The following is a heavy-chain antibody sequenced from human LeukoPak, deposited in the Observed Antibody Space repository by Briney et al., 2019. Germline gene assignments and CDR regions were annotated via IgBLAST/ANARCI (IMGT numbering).Heavy chain of an antibody. CDR1: GFTISNIG. CDR3: ARSFGVVIPGPYFDY. V-gene: IGHV3-33*01. Sequence: GGSRRLSCAASGFTISNIGMHWVRQAPGKGLEWVSLILFDGSKQYYSDSVKGRFTISRDNSKNTLYLQMNSLRAEDTAVYYCARSFGVVIPGPYFDYWGQGTLVTVSS. D-gene: IGHD3-3*01. J-gene: IGHJ4*02. CDR2: ILFDGSKQ.